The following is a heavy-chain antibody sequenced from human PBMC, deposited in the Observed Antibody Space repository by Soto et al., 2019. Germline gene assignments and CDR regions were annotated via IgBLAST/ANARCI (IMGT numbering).Heavy chain of an antibody. J-gene: IGHJ4*02. CDR1: GYTFTSYA. Sequence: ASVKVSCKASGYTFTSYAIHWVRQAPGQRLEWMGWINGGNGNTKYSDKVQGRVTFTRDTSASTAYMELTSLRPEDTAAYYCARTHVGSGRFTNDYWGQGTLVTSPQ. CDR3: ARTHVGSGRFTNDY. D-gene: IGHD6-19*01. CDR2: INGGNGNT. V-gene: IGHV1-3*01.